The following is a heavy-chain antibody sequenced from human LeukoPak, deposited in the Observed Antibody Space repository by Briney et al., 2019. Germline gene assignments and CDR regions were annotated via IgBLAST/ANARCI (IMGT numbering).Heavy chain of an antibody. Sequence: LVKVSCKASGGTFSSYAISWVRQAPGQGLEWMGGIIPIFGTANYAQKFQGRVTITTDESTSTAYMELSSLRSEDTAVYYCARRRRGAVATYYFDYWGQGTLVTVSS. D-gene: IGHD6-19*01. CDR2: IIPIFGTA. CDR3: ARRRRGAVATYYFDY. J-gene: IGHJ4*02. CDR1: GGTFSSYA. V-gene: IGHV1-69*05.